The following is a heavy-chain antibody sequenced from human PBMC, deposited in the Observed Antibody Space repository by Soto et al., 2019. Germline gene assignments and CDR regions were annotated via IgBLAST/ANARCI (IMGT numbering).Heavy chain of an antibody. V-gene: IGHV1-69*01. CDR2: IIPIFGTA. D-gene: IGHD2-15*01. J-gene: IGHJ6*02. CDR3: ARGQAYCSGGSCYSGLYGAYYCYGMDG. Sequence: QVQLVQSGAEVKKPGSSVKVSCKASGGTFSSYAISWVRQAPGQGLEWMGGIIPIFGTANYAQKFQGRVTITADESTSTAYMELSSLRSEDTAVYYCARGQAYCSGGSCYSGLYGAYYCYGMDGWGQGTTVTVSS. CDR1: GGTFSSYA.